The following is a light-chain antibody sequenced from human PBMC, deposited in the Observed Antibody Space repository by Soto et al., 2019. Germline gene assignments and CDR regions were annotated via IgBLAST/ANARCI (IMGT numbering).Light chain of an antibody. CDR1: QGISSY. J-gene: IGKJ5*01. CDR3: QKLNSYPIT. V-gene: IGKV1-9*01. CDR2: AES. Sequence: DIQLTQSPSFLSASGGDRVTITCRASQGISSYLDWYQQKTGKAPKLLIYAESTLQSGVPSRLSGSGSGTELNLTISRLQPEDFATYYCQKLNSYPITCGQGTRLEIK.